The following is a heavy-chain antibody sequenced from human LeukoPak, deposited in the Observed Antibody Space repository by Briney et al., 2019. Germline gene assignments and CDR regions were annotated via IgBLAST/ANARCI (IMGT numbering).Heavy chain of an antibody. J-gene: IGHJ4*02. D-gene: IGHD3-22*01. V-gene: IGHV3-15*07. CDR3: TTGIYYYDSSPLTF. CDR1: GFTFSNAW. Sequence: AGGSLRLSCAASGFTFSNAWMNWVRQAPGKGLEWVGRIKSKTDGGTIDYAAPVKGRFTISRDDSKNTLYLQMNSLKTEDTAVYYCTTGIYYYDSSPLTFWGQGTLVTVSS. CDR2: IKSKTDGGTI.